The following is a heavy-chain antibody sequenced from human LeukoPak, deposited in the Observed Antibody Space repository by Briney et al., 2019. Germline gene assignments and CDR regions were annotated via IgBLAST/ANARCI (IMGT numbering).Heavy chain of an antibody. CDR3: GRGRFVLVLSLERWYFDL. CDR1: GFTLRNYD. CDR2: IGTEGDT. V-gene: IGHV3-13*01. J-gene: IGHJ2*01. D-gene: IGHD2-8*02. Sequence: PGGSLRLSCTASGFTLRNYDMHWVRQTTQKGLEWVSGIGTEGDTFYPDAVKGRFTISRENAKNSFYLQMNSLRAGDTAVYYCGRGRFVLVLSLERWYFDLWGRGTLVTVSS.